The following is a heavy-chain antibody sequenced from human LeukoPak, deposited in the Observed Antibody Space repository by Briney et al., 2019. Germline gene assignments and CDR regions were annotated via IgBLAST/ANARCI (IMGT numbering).Heavy chain of an antibody. V-gene: IGHV4-59*08. D-gene: IGHD1-26*01. J-gene: IGHJ4*02. CDR2: IYYSGST. CDR3: ARAYSGSYYDSGFDY. CDR1: GGSISSYY. Sequence: SETLSLTCTVSGGSISSYYWSWIQQPPGKGLEWIGYIYYSGSTNYNPSLKSRVTISVDTSKNQFSLRLGSVTAADTAVYYCARAYSGSYYDSGFDYWGQGTLVTVSS.